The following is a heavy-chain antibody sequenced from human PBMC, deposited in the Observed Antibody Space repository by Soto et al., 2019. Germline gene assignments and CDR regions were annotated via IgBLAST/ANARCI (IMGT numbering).Heavy chain of an antibody. CDR2: ISWNSGSI. Sequence: EVQLVESGGGLVQPGRSLRLSCAASGFTFDDYAMHWVRQAPGKGLEWVSGISWNSGSIGYADSVKGRFTISRDNAKNSLYLQMNSLRAEDTALYYCAKDSGYDGNWFDPWGQGTLVTVSS. D-gene: IGHD5-12*01. V-gene: IGHV3-9*01. CDR1: GFTFDDYA. J-gene: IGHJ5*02. CDR3: AKDSGYDGNWFDP.